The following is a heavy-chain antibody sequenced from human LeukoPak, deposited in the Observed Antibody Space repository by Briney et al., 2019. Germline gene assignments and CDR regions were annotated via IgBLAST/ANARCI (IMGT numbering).Heavy chain of an antibody. CDR3: ARGPGDFWSGYYYAFDI. D-gene: IGHD3-3*01. Sequence: SETLSLTCAVYGGSFSGYYWSWIRQPPGKGLEWVWEINHSGSTNYNPALKSRRSISVDTSKNHLSLKMSSVTAADPAVYYCARGPGDFWSGYYYAFDIWGQGTMVTVSS. CDR2: INHSGST. J-gene: IGHJ3*02. CDR1: GGSFSGYY. V-gene: IGHV4-34*01.